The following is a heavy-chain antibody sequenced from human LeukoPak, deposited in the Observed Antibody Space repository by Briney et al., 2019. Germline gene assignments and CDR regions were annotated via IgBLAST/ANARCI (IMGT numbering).Heavy chain of an antibody. D-gene: IGHD2-2*01. J-gene: IGHJ3*02. V-gene: IGHV3-48*01. CDR2: ISGSSSTI. Sequence: PGGSLRLSCAASGFTFSSYSMNWVRQAPGKGLEWVSYISGSSSTIYYADSVKGRFTISRDNAKNSLYLQMNSLRAEDTAVYYCARDPDIVVVPAAMGAFDIWGQGTMVTVSS. CDR3: ARDPDIVVVPAAMGAFDI. CDR1: GFTFSSYS.